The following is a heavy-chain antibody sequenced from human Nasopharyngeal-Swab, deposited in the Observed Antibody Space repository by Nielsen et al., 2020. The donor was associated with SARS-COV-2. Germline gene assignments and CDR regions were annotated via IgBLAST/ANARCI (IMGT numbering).Heavy chain of an antibody. D-gene: IGHD5-12*01. Sequence: GESLKISCAASGFTFSNSWMSWVRQAPGKGLEWVANIKQDGSEKYYVDSVKGRFTISRENAKNSLYLQMNSLRAEDTGVYYCVNSGSLDFWGQGTLVTVSP. V-gene: IGHV3-7*01. CDR3: VNSGSLDF. CDR1: GFTFSNSW. J-gene: IGHJ4*02. CDR2: IKQDGSEK.